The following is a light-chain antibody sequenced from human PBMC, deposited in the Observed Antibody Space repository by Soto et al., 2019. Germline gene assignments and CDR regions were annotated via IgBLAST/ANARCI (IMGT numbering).Light chain of an antibody. J-gene: IGLJ2*01. Sequence: QSALTQPPSASGSPGQSVTISCAGTSSDVGAYDYVSWYQQRPGKAPKLIIYEVTKRPSGVPDRFSGSKSGNTASLTVSGLQPDDEADYYCSSFAATNIFAVLFGGGTQLTVL. V-gene: IGLV2-8*01. CDR3: SSFAATNIFAVL. CDR1: SSDVGAYDY. CDR2: EVT.